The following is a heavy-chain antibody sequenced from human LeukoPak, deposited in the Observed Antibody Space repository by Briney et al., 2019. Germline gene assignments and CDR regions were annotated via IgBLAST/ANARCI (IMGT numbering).Heavy chain of an antibody. Sequence: ASVKVSCKPSGYTFTGYYMHWVRQAPGQGLEWMGWINPNSGGTNYAQKFQGRVTMTRDTSISTVYMELSRLISDDTAVYYCTAVIPAGGKTWGQGTLVTVSS. J-gene: IGHJ5*02. CDR1: GYTFTGYY. D-gene: IGHD6-13*01. CDR3: TAVIPAGGKT. CDR2: INPNSGGT. V-gene: IGHV1-2*02.